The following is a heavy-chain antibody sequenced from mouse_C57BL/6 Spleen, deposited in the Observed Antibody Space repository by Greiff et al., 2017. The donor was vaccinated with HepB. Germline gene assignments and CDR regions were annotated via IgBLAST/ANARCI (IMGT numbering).Heavy chain of an antibody. CDR3: ARLAWTWFAY. J-gene: IGHJ3*01. Sequence: VQLQQSGTELVKPGASVKLSCKASGYTFTSYWMHWVKQRPGQGLEWIGNINPSNGGTNYNEKFKSKAKLTVDKSSSTAYMQLSSLKSEDSAVYYGARLAWTWFAYWGQGTLVTVSA. D-gene: IGHD1-1*01. V-gene: IGHV1-53*01. CDR2: INPSNGGT. CDR1: GYTFTSYW.